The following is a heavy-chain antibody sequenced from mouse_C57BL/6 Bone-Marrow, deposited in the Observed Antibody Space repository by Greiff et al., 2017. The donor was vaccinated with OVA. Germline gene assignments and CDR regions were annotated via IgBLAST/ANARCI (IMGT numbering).Heavy chain of an antibody. Sequence: EVMLVESGGDLVKPGGSLKLSCAASGFTFSSYGMSWVRQTPDKRLEWVATISSGGSYTYYPDSVKGRFTISRDNGKNTLYLQMSSLKSEDTAMYYCARRLGGDYFDYWGQGTTLTVSS. J-gene: IGHJ2*01. D-gene: IGHD3-1*01. CDR1: GFTFSSYG. V-gene: IGHV5-6*02. CDR2: ISSGGSYT. CDR3: ARRLGGDYFDY.